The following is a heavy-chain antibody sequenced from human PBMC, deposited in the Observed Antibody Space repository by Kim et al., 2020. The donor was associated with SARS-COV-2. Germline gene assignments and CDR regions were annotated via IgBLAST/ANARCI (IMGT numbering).Heavy chain of an antibody. CDR3: ARAPNY. CDR2: INSDGSSV. J-gene: IGHJ4*01. V-gene: IGHV3-11*01. CDR1: GFSFGDYY. Sequence: GGFLRLSCAASGFSFGDYYISWIRQGPGKWLEWVASINSDGSSVKHADSVKGRFTISRDNSKKPLSLQMNSLRPEDTAVYYCARAPNYCSQGIMCTVSS.